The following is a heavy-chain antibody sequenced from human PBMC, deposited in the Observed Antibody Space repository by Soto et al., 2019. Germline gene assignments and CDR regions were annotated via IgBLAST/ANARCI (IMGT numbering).Heavy chain of an antibody. Sequence: ASVKVSCKASGYTFTSYYMHWVRQAPGQGLEWMGRINPSGGSTNYAQKFQGRVTITADKPTSTAYMELSGLRSEDTAIYYCARTACESITCSHYFHYGMDVWGQGTTVTVSS. D-gene: IGHD2-2*01. CDR2: INPSGGST. V-gene: IGHV1-46*01. J-gene: IGHJ6*02. CDR1: GYTFTSYY. CDR3: ARTACESITCSHYFHYGMDV.